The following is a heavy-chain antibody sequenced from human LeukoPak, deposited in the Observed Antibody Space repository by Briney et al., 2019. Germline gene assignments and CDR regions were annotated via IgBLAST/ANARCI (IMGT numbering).Heavy chain of an antibody. CDR2: IYYSGST. D-gene: IGHD3-16*02. Sequence: PSETLSLTCTISGGSISSSSYYWGWIRQPPGKGLEWIGSIYYSGSTYYNPSLKSRVTISVDTSKNQFSLKLSSVTAADTAVYYCARVRQTNYDYVWGSYRSYYYYYYMDVWGKGTTVTVSS. CDR1: GGSISSSSYY. J-gene: IGHJ6*03. V-gene: IGHV4-39*07. CDR3: ARVRQTNYDYVWGSYRSYYYYYYMDV.